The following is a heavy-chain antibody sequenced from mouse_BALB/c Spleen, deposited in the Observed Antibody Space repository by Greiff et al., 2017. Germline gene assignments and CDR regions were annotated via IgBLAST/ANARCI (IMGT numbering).Heavy chain of an antibody. V-gene: IGHV1-5*01. Sequence: EVKLIESGTVLARPGASVKMSCKASGYSFTSYWMHWVKQRPGQGLEWIGAIYPGNSDTSYNQKFKGKAKLTAVTSASTAYMELSSLTNEDSAVYYCTRDYGSRVGYFDYWGQGTTLTVSS. CDR1: GYSFTSYW. D-gene: IGHD1-1*01. CDR3: TRDYGSRVGYFDY. CDR2: IYPGNSDT. J-gene: IGHJ2*01.